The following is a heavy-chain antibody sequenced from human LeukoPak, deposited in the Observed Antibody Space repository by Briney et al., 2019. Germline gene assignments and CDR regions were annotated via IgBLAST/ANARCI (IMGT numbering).Heavy chain of an antibody. J-gene: IGHJ6*03. D-gene: IGHD5-12*01. CDR1: GGTFSSYA. CDR3: ASVDTMDYYYYYMDV. CDR2: IIPIFGTA. V-gene: IGHV1-69*05. Sequence: ASVKVSCKASGGTFSSYAISWVRQAPGQGREWMGGIIPIFGTANYAQKFQGRVTITTDESTSTAYMELSSVRSEEKAVYYCASVDTMDYYYYYMDVWGKGTTVTVSS.